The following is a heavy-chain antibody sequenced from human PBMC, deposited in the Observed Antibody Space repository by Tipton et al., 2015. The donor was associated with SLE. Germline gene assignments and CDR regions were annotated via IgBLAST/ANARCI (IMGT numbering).Heavy chain of an antibody. Sequence: GLVKPSETLSLTCAVYGGSFSGYYWSWTRQPPGKGLEWIGEINHSGGTKYNPSLKSRVTISVDTSKNQFSLKLSSVTAADTAVYYCARSDPSYSGYNYWGQGTLVTVSS. CDR2: INHSGGT. CDR3: ARSDPSYSGYNY. J-gene: IGHJ4*02. D-gene: IGHD5-12*01. CDR1: GGSFSGYY. V-gene: IGHV4-34*01.